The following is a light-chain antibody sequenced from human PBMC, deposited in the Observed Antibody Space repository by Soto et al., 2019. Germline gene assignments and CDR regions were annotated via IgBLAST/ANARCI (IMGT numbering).Light chain of an antibody. V-gene: IGLV1-40*01. Sequence: SVLTQPPSVSGAPGQRVTISCTGSSSNIGAGYDVHWYQQLPGTAPKLLIYGNSNRPSGVPDRFSGSKSGTSASLAITGLQAEDEADYYCQSYDSSLCDLYVFGTGTKVTVL. CDR1: SSNIGAGYD. J-gene: IGLJ1*01. CDR3: QSYDSSLCDLYV. CDR2: GNS.